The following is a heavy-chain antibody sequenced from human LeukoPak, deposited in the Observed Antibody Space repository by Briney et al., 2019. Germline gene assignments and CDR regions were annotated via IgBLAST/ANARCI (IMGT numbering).Heavy chain of an antibody. CDR2: VYYSGTT. V-gene: IGHV4-59*12. Sequence: SETLSLTCTVSGGSISSYYWSWIRQPPGKGLEWIGYVYYSGTTNYNPSLKSRVTMSVDTSKNQFSLKLSSVTAADTAVYYCARDLWKTGTTIDQPNWFDPWGQGTLVTVSS. CDR1: GGSISSYY. CDR3: ARDLWKTGTTIDQPNWFDP. J-gene: IGHJ5*02. D-gene: IGHD1-1*01.